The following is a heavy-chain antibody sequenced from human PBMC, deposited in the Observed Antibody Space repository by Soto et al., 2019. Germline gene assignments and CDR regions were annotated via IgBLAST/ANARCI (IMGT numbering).Heavy chain of an antibody. Sequence: QVQLVQSGAEVKKPGSSVKVSCKASGGTFSSYTISWVRQAPGQGLEWMGRIIPILGIANYAQKFQGRVTITADKSTSTAYMELSSLRSEDTAVYYCAIGDSSGWYPPDYWGQVTLVTVSS. V-gene: IGHV1-69*02. D-gene: IGHD6-19*01. CDR1: GGTFSSYT. J-gene: IGHJ4*02. CDR3: AIGDSSGWYPPDY. CDR2: IIPILGIA.